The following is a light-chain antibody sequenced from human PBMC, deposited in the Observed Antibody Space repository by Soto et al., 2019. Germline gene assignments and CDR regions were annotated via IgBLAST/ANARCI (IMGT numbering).Light chain of an antibody. V-gene: IGKV1-16*02. CDR2: AAS. Sequence: DIQMTQSPSSLSASVGDRVTITCRASQGISTYLAWFQQKPGKAPKSLIYAASSLQSGVPSKFSVSGSETEFTLTISSLQPEDFATYYCQQYYTYPITFGQGTRLEIK. CDR3: QQYYTYPIT. CDR1: QGISTY. J-gene: IGKJ5*01.